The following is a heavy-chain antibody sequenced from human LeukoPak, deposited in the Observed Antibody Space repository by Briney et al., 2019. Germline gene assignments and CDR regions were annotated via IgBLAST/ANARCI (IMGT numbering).Heavy chain of an antibody. CDR2: ISYDGSNK. Sequence: PGGSLRLSCAASGFTFSSYGMHWVRQAPGKGLEWVAVISYDGSNKYYADSVKGRFTISRDNSKNTLYLQMNSLRAEDTAVYYCARGRERYYYDSSGSLFDYWGQGTLVTVSS. D-gene: IGHD3-22*01. J-gene: IGHJ4*02. V-gene: IGHV3-30*03. CDR3: ARGRERYYYDSSGSLFDY. CDR1: GFTFSSYG.